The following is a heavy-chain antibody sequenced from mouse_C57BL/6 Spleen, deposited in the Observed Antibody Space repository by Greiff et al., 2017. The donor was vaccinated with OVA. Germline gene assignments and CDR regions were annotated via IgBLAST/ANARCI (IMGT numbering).Heavy chain of an antibody. CDR1: GYTFTDHT. V-gene: IGHV1-78*01. J-gene: IGHJ3*01. CDR2: IYPRDGST. D-gene: IGHD3-2*02. Sequence: VKVVESDAELVKPGASVKISCKVSGYTFTDHTIHWMKQRPEQGLEWIGYIYPRDGSTKYNEKFKGKATLTADKSSSTAYMQLNSLTSEDSAVYFCARQTAQSRGFAYWGQGTLVTVSA. CDR3: ARQTAQSRGFAY.